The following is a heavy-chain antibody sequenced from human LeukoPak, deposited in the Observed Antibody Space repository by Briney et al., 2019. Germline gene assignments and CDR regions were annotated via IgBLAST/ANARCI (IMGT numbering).Heavy chain of an antibody. J-gene: IGHJ4*02. Sequence: SETLSLTCAVSGGSISSSSWWSWVRQPPGKGLEWIGEVYHSGSTNYNPSLKSRVTISMDTSKSQFSLKLNSVTAADTAVYYCASLYSSDYRLVDFWGQGTLVTVSS. CDR1: GGSISSSSW. V-gene: IGHV4-4*02. D-gene: IGHD3-22*01. CDR2: VYHSGST. CDR3: ASLYSSDYRLVDF.